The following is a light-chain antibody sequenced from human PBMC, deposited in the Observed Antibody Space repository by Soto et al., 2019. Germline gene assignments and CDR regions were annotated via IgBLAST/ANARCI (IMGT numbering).Light chain of an antibody. CDR2: DNN. Sequence: QSVLTQPPSVSGAPGQRVTISCTGSSSNIGALYDVNWYQQLPGTAPKLLIYDNNNRPSGVPDRFSGSKSGTSASLAFTGLQAEDEADYYCQSYDNSLSGHVVFGGGTKVTVL. CDR1: SSNIGALYD. CDR3: QSYDNSLSGHVV. V-gene: IGLV1-40*01. J-gene: IGLJ2*01.